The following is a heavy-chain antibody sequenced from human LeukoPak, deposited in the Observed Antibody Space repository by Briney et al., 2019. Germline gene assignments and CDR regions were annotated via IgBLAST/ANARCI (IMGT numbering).Heavy chain of an antibody. J-gene: IGHJ5*02. CDR3: ARVYGSGRLWFDP. V-gene: IGHV4-59*08. Sequence: PSETLSFTCTVSGGSISSYYWSWIRQPPGKGLEWIGYIYDSGSTNYNPSLKSRVIISGDTSKNQFSLKLSSVTAADTAVYYCARVYGSGRLWFDPWGQGTLVTVSS. D-gene: IGHD3-10*01. CDR2: IYDSGST. CDR1: GGSISSYY.